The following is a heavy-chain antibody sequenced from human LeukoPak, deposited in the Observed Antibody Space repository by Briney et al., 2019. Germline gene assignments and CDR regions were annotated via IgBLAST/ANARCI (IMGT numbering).Heavy chain of an antibody. D-gene: IGHD3-22*01. Sequence: GGSLRLSCAASGFTFSSYWMSWVRQAPGKGLGWAANIKRDGSDKYYVDSVKGRFTISRDNAKNSLYLQLNSLRAEDTAVYYCARDANYYDSRGENYFNYWGQGTLVTVSS. CDR3: ARDANYYDSRGENYFNY. CDR2: IKRDGSDK. V-gene: IGHV3-7*01. CDR1: GFTFSSYW. J-gene: IGHJ4*02.